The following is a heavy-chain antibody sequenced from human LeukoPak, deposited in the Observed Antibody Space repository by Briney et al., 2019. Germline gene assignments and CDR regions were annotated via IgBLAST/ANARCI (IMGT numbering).Heavy chain of an antibody. J-gene: IGHJ3*02. Sequence: GGSLRLSCAASGFTFSSYGMHWVRQAPGKGLEWVTVISYDGSNKYYADSVKGRFSISRDNSKNTLYLQMNSLRAEDTAVYYCAKDHQADAFDIWGQGTMVTVSS. CDR1: GFTFSSYG. CDR2: ISYDGSNK. V-gene: IGHV3-30*18. CDR3: AKDHQADAFDI.